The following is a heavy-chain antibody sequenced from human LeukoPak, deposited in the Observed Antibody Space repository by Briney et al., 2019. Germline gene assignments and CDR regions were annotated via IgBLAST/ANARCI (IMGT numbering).Heavy chain of an antibody. V-gene: IGHV4-34*01. CDR2: INHSGST. Sequence: SETLSLTCAVYGGSFSGYYWSWIRQPPGKGLEWIGEINHSGSTNYNPSLKSRVTISVDTSKSQFSLKLSSVTAADTAVYYCARNYGGNVDYWGQGTLVTVSS. J-gene: IGHJ4*02. CDR3: ARNYGGNVDY. D-gene: IGHD4-17*01. CDR1: GGSFSGYY.